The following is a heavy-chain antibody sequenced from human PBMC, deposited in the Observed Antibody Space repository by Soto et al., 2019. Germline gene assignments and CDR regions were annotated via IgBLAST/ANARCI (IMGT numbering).Heavy chain of an antibody. CDR3: ARSRIAARYYYYYGMDV. D-gene: IGHD6-6*01. Sequence: QVQLQQWGAGLLKPSETLSLTCAVYGGSFSGYYWSWIRQTPGKGLEWIGEINNSGSTNYNPSLNGRVTISVDTSKSQFALNLSSVTAADTAVYYCARSRIAARYYYYYGMDVWGRGTTVTFSS. J-gene: IGHJ6*02. CDR1: GGSFSGYY. V-gene: IGHV4-34*01. CDR2: INNSGST.